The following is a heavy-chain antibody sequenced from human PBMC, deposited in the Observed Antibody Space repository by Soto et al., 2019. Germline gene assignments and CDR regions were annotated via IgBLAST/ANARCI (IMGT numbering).Heavy chain of an antibody. CDR3: ARGLISGSHYSGGWYYFDS. CDR2: INHSGSA. D-gene: IGHD1-26*01. CDR1: GGSFIDYS. J-gene: IGHJ4*02. Sequence: SEPLSLTCGVDGGSFIDYSWTWIRQTPGKGLQWIGQINHSGSANYNPSLKSRVTISVHTSSSQFSLELSSVTAADTAVYYCARGLISGSHYSGGWYYFDSWGQGTQVTVSS. V-gene: IGHV4-34*01.